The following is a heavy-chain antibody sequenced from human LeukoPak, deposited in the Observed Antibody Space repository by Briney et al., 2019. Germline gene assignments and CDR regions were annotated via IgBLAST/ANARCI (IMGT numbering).Heavy chain of an antibody. J-gene: IGHJ6*02. CDR3: AKATSSLTADIVVVPAATAYYGMDV. CDR1: GFTFSDYY. Sequence: GGSLRLSCAASGFTFSDYYMSWIRQAPGKGLEWVSYISSSGSTIYYADSVKGRFTISRDNAKNSLYLQMNSLRAEDTAVYYCAKATSSLTADIVVVPAATAYYGMDVWGQGTTVTVSS. V-gene: IGHV3-11*01. D-gene: IGHD2-2*01. CDR2: ISSSGSTI.